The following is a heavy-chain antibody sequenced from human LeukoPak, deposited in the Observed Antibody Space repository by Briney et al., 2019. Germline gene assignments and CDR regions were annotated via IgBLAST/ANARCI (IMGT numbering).Heavy chain of an antibody. J-gene: IGHJ6*03. CDR1: GYTFTGYY. CDR2: INPNSGGT. D-gene: IGHD3-10*01. CDR3: AREPDGDSYYYMDV. V-gene: IGHV1-2*02. Sequence: ASVKVSCKASGYTFTGYYMHWGRQAPGQGLEWMGWINPNSGGTNYAQKFQGRVTMTRDTSISTAYMELSRLRSDDTAVYYCAREPDGDSYYYMDVWGKGTTVTVSS.